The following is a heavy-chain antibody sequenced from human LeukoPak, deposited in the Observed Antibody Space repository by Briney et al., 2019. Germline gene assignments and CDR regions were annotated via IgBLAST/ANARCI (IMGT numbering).Heavy chain of an antibody. V-gene: IGHV3-9*01. Sequence: SLRLSCAASGFTFDDYAMHWVRQAPGKGLEWVSGISWNSGSIGYADSVKGRFTISRDNAKNSLYLQMNSLRAEDTALYYCTSSGYYYDLRRGFDPWGQGTLVTVSS. CDR3: TSSGYYYDLRRGFDP. CDR1: GFTFDDYA. CDR2: ISWNSGSI. D-gene: IGHD3-22*01. J-gene: IGHJ5*02.